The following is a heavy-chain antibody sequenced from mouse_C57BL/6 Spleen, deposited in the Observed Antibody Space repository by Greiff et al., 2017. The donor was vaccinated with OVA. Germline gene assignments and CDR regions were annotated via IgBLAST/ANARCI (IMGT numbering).Heavy chain of an antibody. CDR3: ARDGYFDYFDY. D-gene: IGHD2-3*01. CDR2: ISSGGSYT. V-gene: IGHV5-6*01. Sequence: EVKLVESGGDLVKPGGSLKLSCAASEFTFSSYGMSWVRQTPDKRLEWVATISSGGSYTYYPDSVKGRFTISRDNAKNTLYLQMSSLKSEDTAMYYCARDGYFDYFDYWGQGTTLTVSS. J-gene: IGHJ2*01. CDR1: EFTFSSYG.